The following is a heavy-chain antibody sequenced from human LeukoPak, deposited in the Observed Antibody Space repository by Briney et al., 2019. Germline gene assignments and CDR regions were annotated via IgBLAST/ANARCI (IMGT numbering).Heavy chain of an antibody. Sequence: GESLRLSCAASGFTFSSYEMKWVRQAPGKGPEWVSYISSSGSTIYYADSVKGRFTISRDNAKNSTYLQMNSLRAEDTAVYYCVRGKSVGANLPYYWGQGTLVTVSS. V-gene: IGHV3-48*03. CDR2: ISSSGSTI. CDR1: GFTFSSYE. CDR3: VRGKSVGANLPYY. J-gene: IGHJ4*02. D-gene: IGHD4/OR15-4a*01.